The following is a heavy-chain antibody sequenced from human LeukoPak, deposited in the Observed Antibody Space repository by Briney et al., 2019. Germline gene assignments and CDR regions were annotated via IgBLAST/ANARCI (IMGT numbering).Heavy chain of an antibody. V-gene: IGHV3-30*18. D-gene: IGHD3-10*01. CDR1: GFTFSSYG. Sequence: GGSLRLSCAASGFTFSSYGMHWVRQAPGKGLEWVAVISYDGSNKYYADSVEGRFTISRDNSKNTLYLQMNSLRAEDTAVYYCAKDLEPCYYGSGTADYWGQGTLVTVSS. CDR3: AKDLEPCYYGSGTADY. J-gene: IGHJ4*02. CDR2: ISYDGSNK.